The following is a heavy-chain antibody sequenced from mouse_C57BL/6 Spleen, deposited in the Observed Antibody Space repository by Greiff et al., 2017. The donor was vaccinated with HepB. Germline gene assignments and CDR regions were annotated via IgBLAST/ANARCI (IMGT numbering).Heavy chain of an antibody. CDR3: ARGADGYYYFDY. V-gene: IGHV1-26*01. J-gene: IGHJ2*01. CDR2: INPNNGGT. D-gene: IGHD2-3*01. CDR1: GYTFTDYY. Sequence: VQLQQSGPELVKPGASVKISCKASGYTFTDYYMNWVKQSHGKSLEWIGDINPNNGGTSYNQKFKGKATLTVDKSSSTAYMELRSLTSEDSAVYYCARGADGYYYFDYWGQGTTLTVSS.